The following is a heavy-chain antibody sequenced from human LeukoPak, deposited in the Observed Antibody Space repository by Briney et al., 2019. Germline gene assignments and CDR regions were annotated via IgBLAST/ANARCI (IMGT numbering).Heavy chain of an antibody. V-gene: IGHV1-18*01. J-gene: IGHJ4*02. CDR1: GYTFTSYG. D-gene: IGHD6-13*01. CDR3: ARTPSTSETAAGSFDY. CDR2: ISAYNGNT. Sequence: ASVKVFCKASGYTFTSYGISWVRQAPGQGLEWMGWISAYNGNTNYAQKLQGRVTMTTDTSTSTAYMELRSLRSDDTAVYYCARTPSTSETAAGSFDYWGQGTLVTVSS.